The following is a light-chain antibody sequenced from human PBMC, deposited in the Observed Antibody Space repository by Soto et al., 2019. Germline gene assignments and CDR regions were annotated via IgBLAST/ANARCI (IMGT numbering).Light chain of an antibody. CDR3: SSYSRSSSYV. CDR2: EVN. J-gene: IGLJ1*01. CDR1: SSDVGGYNY. V-gene: IGLV2-14*01. Sequence: QSALTHPSSASGTPGQSITISCTGTSSDVGGYNYVSWYQQHPGKAPKLMIYEVNNRPSGVSNRFSGSKSGNTASLTISGLQAEDEADYYCSSYSRSSSYVFGTGTKLTVL.